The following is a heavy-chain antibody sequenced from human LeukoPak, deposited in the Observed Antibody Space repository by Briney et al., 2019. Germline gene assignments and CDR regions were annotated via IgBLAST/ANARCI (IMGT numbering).Heavy chain of an antibody. D-gene: IGHD4-11*01. J-gene: IGHJ4*02. CDR2: ICSDGGCT. CDR3: ARWGYYSSYDY. CDR1: GFTFSSFA. Sequence: PGGSLRLSRAASGFTFSSFAMHWVRQAPGKQLEYVSAICSDGGCTYYANSVKGRFTISRDNSKNTLYPQMGSLRAEDMAVYYCARWGYYSSYDYWGQGTLVTVSS. V-gene: IGHV3-64*01.